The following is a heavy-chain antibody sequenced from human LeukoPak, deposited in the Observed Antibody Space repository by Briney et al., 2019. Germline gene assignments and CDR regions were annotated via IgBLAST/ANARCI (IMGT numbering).Heavy chain of an antibody. CDR1: GFTFTTYT. D-gene: IGHD6-6*01. J-gene: IGHJ3*02. CDR2: ISSSSSAI. Sequence: GGSLRLSCAASGFTFTTYTMNWVRQTPGKGLEWVSFISSSSSAIYYADSVKGRFTISRDNAKNSLFLQMNSLRAEDTAVYYCAREYSSSSGRAFDIWGHGTMVTVSS. V-gene: IGHV3-48*01. CDR3: AREYSSSSGRAFDI.